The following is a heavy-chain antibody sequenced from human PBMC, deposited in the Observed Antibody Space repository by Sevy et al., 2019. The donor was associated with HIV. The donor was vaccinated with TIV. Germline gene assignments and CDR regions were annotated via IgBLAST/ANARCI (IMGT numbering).Heavy chain of an antibody. CDR1: GGTFSSYA. CDR2: IIPIFGTA. CDR3: ARECIMITFGGVIAYNWFDP. Sequence: ASVKVSCKASGGTFSSYAISWVRQAPGQGLEWMGGIIPIFGTANYAQKFQGRVTITADKSTSTAYMELSSLRSEDTAVYYCARECIMITFGGVIAYNWFDPWGQGTLVTVSS. J-gene: IGHJ5*02. D-gene: IGHD3-16*02. V-gene: IGHV1-69*06.